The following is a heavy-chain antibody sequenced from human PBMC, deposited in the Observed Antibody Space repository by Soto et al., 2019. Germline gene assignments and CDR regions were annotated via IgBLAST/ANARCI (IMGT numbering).Heavy chain of an antibody. D-gene: IGHD2-15*01. J-gene: IGHJ6*02. CDR1: GFTFSSYW. CDR3: ARGDIVVVVAASYYYYGMDV. Sequence: GGSLRLSCAASGFTFSSYWMHWVRQAPGKGLVWVSRINSDGSSTSYADSVKGRFTISRDNAKNTLYLQMNSLGAEDTAVYYCARGDIVVVVAASYYYYGMDVWGQGTTVTVS. V-gene: IGHV3-74*01. CDR2: INSDGSST.